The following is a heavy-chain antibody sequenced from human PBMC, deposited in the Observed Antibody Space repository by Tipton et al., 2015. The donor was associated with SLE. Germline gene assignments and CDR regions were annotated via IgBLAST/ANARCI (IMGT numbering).Heavy chain of an antibody. Sequence: TLSLTCTVSGGSITSSGFYWGWFRQPPGKGLEWIGSIDYSGRTYYTPSLKSQVTISVDTSKNQFSLKLNSVTAADTAVYYCARVGLITPDAFDIWGEGTMVTVSS. D-gene: IGHD5-24*01. J-gene: IGHJ3*02. V-gene: IGHV4-39*07. CDR3: ARVGLITPDAFDI. CDR1: GGSITSSGFY. CDR2: IDYSGRT.